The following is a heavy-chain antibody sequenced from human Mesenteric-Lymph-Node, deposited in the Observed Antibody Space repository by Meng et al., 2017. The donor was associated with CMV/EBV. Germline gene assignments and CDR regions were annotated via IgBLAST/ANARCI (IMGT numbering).Heavy chain of an antibody. CDR3: AKDRVSYYDFGGGFDY. V-gene: IGHV3-30*02. CDR2: IRYDGSNK. CDR1: GFTFSGSW. J-gene: IGHJ4*02. D-gene: IGHD3-3*01. Sequence: GESLKISCAASGFTFSGSWMGWVRQAPGKGLEWVAFIRYDGSNKYYADSVKGRFTISRDNSKNTLYLQMSSLRAEDTAVYYCAKDRVSYYDFGGGFDYWGQGTLVTVSS.